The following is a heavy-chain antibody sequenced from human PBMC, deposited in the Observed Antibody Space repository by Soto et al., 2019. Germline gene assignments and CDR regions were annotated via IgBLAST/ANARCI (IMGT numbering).Heavy chain of an antibody. CDR2: IRSKAYGGTT. D-gene: IGHD2-2*01. V-gene: IGHV3-49*04. CDR1: GFTFGDYA. CDR3: TRDNRCSSTSCQYYGMVV. J-gene: IGHJ6*02. Sequence: EVQLVESGGGLVQPGRSLRLSCTASGFTFGDYAMSWVRQAPGKGLEWVGFIRSKAYGGTTEYAASVKGRFTISRDDSKSIAYLQMNSLKTEDTAVYYCTRDNRCSSTSCQYYGMVVWGQGTTVTVSS.